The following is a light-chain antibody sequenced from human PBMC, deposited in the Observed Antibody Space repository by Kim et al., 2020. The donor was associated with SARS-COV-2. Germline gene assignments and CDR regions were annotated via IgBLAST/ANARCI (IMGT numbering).Light chain of an antibody. CDR2: DVT. Sequence: GQSITISCTGTSTDVGGYNDVSWYQQYPGKAPKLMIYDVTKRPSGVSNRFSGSKSGNTASLTISGLQAEDEADYYCSSYTTSSTLVFGGGTQLTVL. CDR1: STDVGGYND. V-gene: IGLV2-14*04. J-gene: IGLJ2*01. CDR3: SSYTTSSTLV.